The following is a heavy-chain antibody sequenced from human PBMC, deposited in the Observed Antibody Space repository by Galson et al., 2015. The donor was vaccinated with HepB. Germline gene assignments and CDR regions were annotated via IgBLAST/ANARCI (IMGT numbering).Heavy chain of an antibody. CDR3: ATDVGGRLEN. Sequence: SLRLSCAASGFTFSSYGMHWVRQAPGKGLEWVAIIWDNGSNKYYADSVKGRFTISRDDSKNTLDLQMNSLRAEDAAVYYCATDVGGRLENWGQGTLVTVSS. D-gene: IGHD1-1*01. CDR2: IWDNGSNK. V-gene: IGHV3-33*01. J-gene: IGHJ4*02. CDR1: GFTFSSYG.